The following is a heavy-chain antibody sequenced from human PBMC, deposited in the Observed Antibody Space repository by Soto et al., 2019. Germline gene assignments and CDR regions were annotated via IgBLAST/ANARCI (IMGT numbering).Heavy chain of an antibody. CDR1: GSTFSSYA. J-gene: IGHJ4*02. V-gene: IGHV3-23*01. CDR3: AKGTDDILTGYPY. Sequence: GGSLRLSCAASGSTFSSYAMSWVRQAPGKGLEWVSAISGSGGSTYYADSVKGRFTISRDNSKNTLYLQMNSLRAEDTAVYYCAKGTDDILTGYPYWGQGTLVTVSS. CDR2: ISGSGGST. D-gene: IGHD3-9*01.